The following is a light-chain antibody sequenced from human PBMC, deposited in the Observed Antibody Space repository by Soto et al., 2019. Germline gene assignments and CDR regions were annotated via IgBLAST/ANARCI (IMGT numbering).Light chain of an antibody. Sequence: QSVLTQPPSVSGSPGQSVTISCTGTSSDVGSYNRVSWYQQPPGTGPKLMIYEVSNRPSGVPDRFSGSKSGNTASLTISGLQAEDEADYYCSSFTSSTTVVFGEGTKLTVL. CDR3: SSFTSSTTVV. V-gene: IGLV2-18*02. J-gene: IGLJ2*01. CDR1: SSDVGSYNR. CDR2: EVS.